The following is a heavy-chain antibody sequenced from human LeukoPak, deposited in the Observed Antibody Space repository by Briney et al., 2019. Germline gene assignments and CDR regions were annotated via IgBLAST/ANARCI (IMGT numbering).Heavy chain of an antibody. V-gene: IGHV4-59*01. CDR3: AREEPAAMVIDY. CDR2: IYYSGST. CDR1: GGSISSYY. J-gene: IGHJ4*02. D-gene: IGHD2-2*01. Sequence: SETLSLTCTVSGGSISSYYWSWIRRPPGKGLEWIGYIYYSGSTNYNPSLKSRVTISVDTSKNQFSLKLSSVTAADTAVYHCAREEPAAMVIDYWGQGTLVTVSS.